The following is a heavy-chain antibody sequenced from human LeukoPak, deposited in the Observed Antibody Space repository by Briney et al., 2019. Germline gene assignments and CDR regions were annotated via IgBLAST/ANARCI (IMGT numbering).Heavy chain of an antibody. J-gene: IGHJ2*01. D-gene: IGHD6-13*01. Sequence: PSETLSLTCAVSGYSISSGYYWGWIRQPPRKGLEWIGSIYHSGSTYYNPSLKSRVTISVDTSKNQFSLKLSSVTAADTAVYYCARHREIAAAGPRYWYFDLWGRGTLVTVSS. V-gene: IGHV4-38-2*01. CDR1: GYSISSGYY. CDR2: IYHSGST. CDR3: ARHREIAAAGPRYWYFDL.